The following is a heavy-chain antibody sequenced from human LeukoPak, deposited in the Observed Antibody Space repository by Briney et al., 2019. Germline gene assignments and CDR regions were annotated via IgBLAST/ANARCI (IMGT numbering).Heavy chain of an antibody. CDR2: IRGSSTTI. V-gene: IGHV3-48*01. CDR1: GFTFSTSS. J-gene: IGHJ4*02. CDR3: ARDARSHCGTDACYGPYFDY. D-gene: IGHD2-2*01. Sequence: PGGSLRLSCAACGFTFSTSSMNWVRQTPGKGLEWISYIRGSSTTIYYADSVKGRFTISRDNAKNSLYLQMNDLRAEDTGVYFCARDARSHCGTDACYGPYFDYWGQGSLVTVSS.